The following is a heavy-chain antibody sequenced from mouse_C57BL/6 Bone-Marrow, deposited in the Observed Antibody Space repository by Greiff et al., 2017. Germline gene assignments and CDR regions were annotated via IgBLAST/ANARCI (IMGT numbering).Heavy chain of an antibody. J-gene: IGHJ1*03. D-gene: IGHD2-3*01. CDR3: ARIPFYDGYYVRSYWYFDV. Sequence: VMLVESGPGLVAPSQSLSITCTVSGFSLTSYAISWVRQPPGKGLEWLGVIWTGGGTNYNSATKSRLSISKDNSKSQVLLKMNSLQTDDTARYYCARIPFYDGYYVRSYWYFDVWGTGTTVTVSS. CDR1: GFSLTSYA. V-gene: IGHV2-9-1*01. CDR2: IWTGGGT.